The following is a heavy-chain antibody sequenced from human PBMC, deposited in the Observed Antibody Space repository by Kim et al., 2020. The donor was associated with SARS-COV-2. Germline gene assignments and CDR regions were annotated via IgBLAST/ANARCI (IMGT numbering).Heavy chain of an antibody. CDR2: ISSSSYI. Sequence: GGSLRLSCAASGFTFSSYSMNWVRQAPGKGLEWVSSISSSSYIYYADSVKGRFTISRDNAKNSLYLQMNSLRAEDTAVYYCARGQQLVSYYYYGMDVWGQGTTVTVSS. CDR3: ARGQQLVSYYYYGMDV. CDR1: GFTFSSYS. J-gene: IGHJ6*02. V-gene: IGHV3-21*01. D-gene: IGHD6-13*01.